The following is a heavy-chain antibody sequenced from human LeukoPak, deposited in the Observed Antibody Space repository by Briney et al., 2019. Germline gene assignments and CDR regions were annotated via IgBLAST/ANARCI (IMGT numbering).Heavy chain of an antibody. J-gene: IGHJ6*03. D-gene: IGHD2-2*01. CDR3: AREIVVVPAAISPRSDYYYYMDV. CDR2: IYYSGST. Sequence: SETLSLTCTVSGGSISSYYWSWIRQPPGKELEWIGYIYYSGSTNYNPSLKSRVTISVDTSKNQFSLKLSSVTAADTAVYYCAREIVVVPAAISPRSDYYYYMDVWGKGTTVTISS. V-gene: IGHV4-59*01. CDR1: GGSISSYY.